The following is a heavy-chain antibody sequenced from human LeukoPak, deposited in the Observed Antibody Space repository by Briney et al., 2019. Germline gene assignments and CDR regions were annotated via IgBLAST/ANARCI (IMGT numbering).Heavy chain of an antibody. CDR1: GFTVSSNY. J-gene: IGHJ3*02. D-gene: IGHD2-8*01. Sequence: GGSLRLSCAASGFTVSSNYMSWVRQAPGKGLEWVSVIYSGGSTYYADSVKGRFTISRDNSKNTLYLQMNSLRAEDTAVYYCAKVQLMGAFDIWGQGTMVTVSS. V-gene: IGHV3-53*01. CDR2: IYSGGST. CDR3: AKVQLMGAFDI.